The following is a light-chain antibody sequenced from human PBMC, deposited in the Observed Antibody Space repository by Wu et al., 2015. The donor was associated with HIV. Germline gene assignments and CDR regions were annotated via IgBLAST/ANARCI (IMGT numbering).Light chain of an antibody. CDR1: QSVSIN. Sequence: EIVMTQSPATLSVSPGERATLSCRASQSVSINLAWYQHKADQAPRLLVHGAFTRATGIPARFSGSGSGTEFTLTISSMQSDDVAIYYCLQYDNWPGTFGQGTKVEIK. J-gene: IGKJ1*01. V-gene: IGKV3-15*01. CDR3: LQYDNWPGT. CDR2: GAF.